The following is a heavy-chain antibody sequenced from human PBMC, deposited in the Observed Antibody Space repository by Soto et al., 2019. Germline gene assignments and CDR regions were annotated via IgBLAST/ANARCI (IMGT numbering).Heavy chain of an antibody. CDR2: ISSSSSTI. CDR1: GFTFSSYS. Sequence: GGSLRLSCAASGFTFSSYSMNWVRQAPGKGLEWVSYISSSSSTIYYADSVKGRFTISRDNAKNSLYLQMNSLRAEDTAVYYCARDRSQRRIPNDYGDYADWFDPWGQGTLVTVSS. D-gene: IGHD4-17*01. J-gene: IGHJ5*02. V-gene: IGHV3-48*01. CDR3: ARDRSQRRIPNDYGDYADWFDP.